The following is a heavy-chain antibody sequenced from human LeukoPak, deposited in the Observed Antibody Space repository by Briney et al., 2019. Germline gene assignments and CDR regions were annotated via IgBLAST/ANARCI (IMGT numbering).Heavy chain of an antibody. Sequence: GGSLRLSSAASGFTFSSYAMSWVRHAPRKGLEWVSPISGSGGITYYAHSLKGRFTISTDNSKNTLYLQMNSLRAEDTAVYYCAKYVDIVVVPAASFFDCWGKGTLVTVSS. CDR1: GFTFSSYA. D-gene: IGHD2-2*01. V-gene: IGHV3-23*01. CDR2: ISGSGGIT. J-gene: IGHJ4*02. CDR3: AKYVDIVVVPAASFFDC.